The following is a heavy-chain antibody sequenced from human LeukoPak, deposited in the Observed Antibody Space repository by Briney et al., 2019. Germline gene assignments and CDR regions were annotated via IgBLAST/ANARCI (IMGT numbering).Heavy chain of an antibody. V-gene: IGHV4-59*01. CDR2: IYYSGST. CDR3: ARDSGYYLNY. D-gene: IGHD3-22*01. Sequence: SETLSLTCTVSGGSISSYFWSWIRQPPGKGLEWIGYIYYSGSTNYNPSLKSRVTISVVTSKNQFSLKLSSVTDADTAVYYCARDSGYYLNYWGQGTLVTVSS. CDR1: GGSISSYF. J-gene: IGHJ4*02.